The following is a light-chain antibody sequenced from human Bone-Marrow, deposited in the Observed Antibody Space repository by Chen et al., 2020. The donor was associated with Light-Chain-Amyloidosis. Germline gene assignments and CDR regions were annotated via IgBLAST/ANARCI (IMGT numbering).Light chain of an antibody. V-gene: IGLV3-21*02. CDR1: NIGSTS. J-gene: IGLJ3*02. CDR2: DDS. Sequence: SYVLTQPSSVSVAPGQTATIACGGNNIGSTSVHWYQQTPGQAPLLVVYDDSDRPSGIPERLSGSNSGNTATLTISRVEAGDESDYYWQVWDRSSGRPVVGGGTKLTVL. CDR3: QVWDRSSGRPV.